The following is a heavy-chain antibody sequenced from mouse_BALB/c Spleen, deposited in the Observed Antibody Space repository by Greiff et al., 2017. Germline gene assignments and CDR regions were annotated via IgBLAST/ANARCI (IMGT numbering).Heavy chain of an antibody. CDR1: GFNIKDYY. CDR3: ARGGGYAWFAY. J-gene: IGHJ3*01. D-gene: IGHD2-2*01. Sequence: VQLKQSGAELVRSGASVKLSCTASGFNIKDYYMHWVKQRPEQGLEWIGWIDPENGDTEYAPKFQGKATMTADTSSNTAYMQLSSLTSEDSAVYYCARGGGYAWFAYWGQGTLVTVSA. CDR2: IDPENGDT. V-gene: IGHV14-4*02.